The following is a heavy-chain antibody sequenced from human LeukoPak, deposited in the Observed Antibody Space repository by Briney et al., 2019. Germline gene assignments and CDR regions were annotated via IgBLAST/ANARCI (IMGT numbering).Heavy chain of an antibody. V-gene: IGHV3-15*01. CDR2: IKSKTDGGTT. CDR3: TTESDYYDSSGYYYYFDY. Sequence: PGGSLRLSCAASGFTFSNAWMSWVRQAPGKGLEWVGRIKSKTDGGTTDYAAPVKGRFTISRDDSKNTLYLQMNSLKTEDTAVYYCTTESDYYDSSGYYYYFDYWGQGTLVTVSS. J-gene: IGHJ4*02. D-gene: IGHD3-22*01. CDR1: GFTFSNAW.